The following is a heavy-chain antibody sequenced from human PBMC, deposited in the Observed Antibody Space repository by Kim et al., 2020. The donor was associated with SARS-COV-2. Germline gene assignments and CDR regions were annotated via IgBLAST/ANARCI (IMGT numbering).Heavy chain of an antibody. CDR3: ARRPGGFGELWGWFDP. Sequence: SETLSLTCTVSGGSISSSSYYWGWIRQPPGKGLEWIGSIYYSGSTYYNPSLKSRVTISVDTSKNQFSLKLSSVTAADTAVYYCARRPGGFGELWGWFDPWGQGTLVTVSS. J-gene: IGHJ5*02. V-gene: IGHV4-39*01. D-gene: IGHD3-10*01. CDR2: IYYSGST. CDR1: GGSISSSSYY.